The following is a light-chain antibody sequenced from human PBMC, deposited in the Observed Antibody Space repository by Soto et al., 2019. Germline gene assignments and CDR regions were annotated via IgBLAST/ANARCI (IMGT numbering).Light chain of an antibody. V-gene: IGKV3-15*01. CDR1: QSVSSN. Sequence: IVMTQSPVTLSVSPGQGVTLFCRASQSVSSNLAWYQQKPGQAPSLLIYGAFTRATGIPARFSGTGSGTEFTLTISSLQSEDFALYYGQQYNDWPLTFGQGTKVDIK. J-gene: IGKJ1*01. CDR2: GAF. CDR3: QQYNDWPLT.